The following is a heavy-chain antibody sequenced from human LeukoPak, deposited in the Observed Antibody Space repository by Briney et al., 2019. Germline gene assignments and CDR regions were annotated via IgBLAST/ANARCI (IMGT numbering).Heavy chain of an antibody. CDR3: ARDERGYSYGNYFDY. J-gene: IGHJ4*02. V-gene: IGHV3-48*03. D-gene: IGHD5-18*01. CDR2: ISSSGSAI. CDR1: GFTFSSYE. Sequence: GGSLRLSCAASGFTFSSYEMNWVRQAPGKGLEWVSYISSSGSAIYYADSVKGRFTISRDNAKNSLYLQMNSLRAEDTAVYYCARDERGYSYGNYFDYWGQGTLVTVSS.